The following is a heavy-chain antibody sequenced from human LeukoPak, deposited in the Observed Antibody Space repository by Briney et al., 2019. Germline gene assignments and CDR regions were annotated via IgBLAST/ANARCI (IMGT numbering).Heavy chain of an antibody. CDR1: GFTVSSSY. D-gene: IGHD6-25*01. CDR2: IYSGGST. CDR3: AREQDGGYD. Sequence: PGGSLRLSCAASGFTVSSSYMSWVRQAPGKGLEWVSIIYSGGSTYYADSVKGRFTISRDNSKNTLYLQMNSLGGEDTAVYYCAREQDGGYDWGQGTLATVSS. V-gene: IGHV3-53*01. J-gene: IGHJ4*02.